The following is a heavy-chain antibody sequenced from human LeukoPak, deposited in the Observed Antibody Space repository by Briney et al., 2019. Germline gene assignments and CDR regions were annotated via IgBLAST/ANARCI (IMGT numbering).Heavy chain of an antibody. J-gene: IGHJ4*02. Sequence: PGGSLRLSCAASGFTFSSYSMNWVRQAPGKGLEWVSSISSSSSYIYYADSVKGRFTISRDNAKNSLYLQMNSLRAEDTAVYYCAKGGDSGGFLYYFDYWGQGTLVTVSS. V-gene: IGHV3-21*01. CDR1: GFTFSSYS. CDR3: AKGGDSGGFLYYFDY. CDR2: ISSSSSYI. D-gene: IGHD3-22*01.